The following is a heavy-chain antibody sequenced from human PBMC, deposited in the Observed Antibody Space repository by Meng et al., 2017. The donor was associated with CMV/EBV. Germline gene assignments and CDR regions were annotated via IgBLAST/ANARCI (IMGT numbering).Heavy chain of an antibody. CDR1: GGTFRRHD. D-gene: IGHD6-6*01. CDR3: ARDYSGIAARPGFDP. V-gene: IGHV1-69*01. Sequence: AYRVQRRAEMSQLGSTGKLSCRVSGGTFRRHDISWLRQDPGQWLEWMGGIIRIFGTANYAQKFQGRVTITADESTSTAYMELSSLRSEDTAVYYCARDYSGIAARPGFDPWGQGTLVTVSS. J-gene: IGHJ5*02. CDR2: IIRIFGTA.